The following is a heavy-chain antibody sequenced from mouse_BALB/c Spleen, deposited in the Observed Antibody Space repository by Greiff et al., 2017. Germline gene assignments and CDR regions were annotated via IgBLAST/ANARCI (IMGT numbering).Heavy chain of an antibody. Sequence: VQLQQSGAELARPGASVKLSCKASGYTFTSYWMQWVKQRPGQGLEWIGAIYPGDGDTRYTQKFKGKATLTADKSSSTAYMQLSSLASEDSAVYYCARRGGNYAFDYWGQGTTLTVSS. V-gene: IGHV1-87*01. CDR2: IYPGDGDT. D-gene: IGHD2-1*01. J-gene: IGHJ2*01. CDR3: ARRGGNYAFDY. CDR1: GYTFTSYW.